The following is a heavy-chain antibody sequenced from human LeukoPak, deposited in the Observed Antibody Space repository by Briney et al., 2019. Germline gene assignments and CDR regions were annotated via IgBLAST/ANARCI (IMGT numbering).Heavy chain of an antibody. CDR1: GFTFSSYW. J-gene: IGHJ6*02. CDR3: AKDYGDYDYYYGMDV. D-gene: IGHD4-17*01. CDR2: ISGSGGST. V-gene: IGHV3-23*01. Sequence: AGGSLRLSCAASGFTFSSYWMSWVRQAPGKGLEWVSGISGSGGSTDYADSVKGRLTISRDNSKNTLYLQMNSLRAEDTAVYYCAKDYGDYDYYYGMDVWGQGTTVTVSS.